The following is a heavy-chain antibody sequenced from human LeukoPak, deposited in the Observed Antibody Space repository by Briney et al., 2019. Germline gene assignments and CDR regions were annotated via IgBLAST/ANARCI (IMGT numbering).Heavy chain of an antibody. V-gene: IGHV3-15*01. CDR2: IKSKTDGGTT. D-gene: IGHD2-2*01. CDR1: GFTFSNAW. Sequence: GGSLRLSCAASGFTFSNAWMSWVRQAPGKGLEWVGRIKSKTDGGTTDYAAPVKGRFTISRDDSKNTLYLQVNSLKTEDTAVYYCTSQADIVVVPAAGGAFDIWGQGTMVTVSS. J-gene: IGHJ3*02. CDR3: TSQADIVVVPAAGGAFDI.